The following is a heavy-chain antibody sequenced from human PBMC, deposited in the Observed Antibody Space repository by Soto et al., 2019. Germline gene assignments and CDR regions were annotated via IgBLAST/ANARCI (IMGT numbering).Heavy chain of an antibody. Sequence: SQTLSLPCAISGDSVSSNSAAWNWIRQSPSRGLEWLGRTYYRSKWLNDYATSVRSRITVSPDTSNNQFSLQLNSVTPDDTAVYYCARDLLGSAVRGFDYWGQGTLVTVSS. CDR2: TYYRSKWLN. CDR1: GDSVSSNSAA. CDR3: ARDLLGSAVRGFDY. V-gene: IGHV6-1*01. J-gene: IGHJ4*02. D-gene: IGHD2-2*03.